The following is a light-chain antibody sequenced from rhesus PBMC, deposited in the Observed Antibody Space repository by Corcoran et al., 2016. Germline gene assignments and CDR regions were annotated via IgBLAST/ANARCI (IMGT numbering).Light chain of an antibody. V-gene: IGKV1-74*01. CDR3: QHSYGTPYS. J-gene: IGKJ2*01. Sequence: DIQMTQSPSSLSASVGDRVTITCRASENVNNYLHWYQQKPGKAPKLLIYAASTLQSGVPSRFRGSVYGTDYTFTISSLQPEDVATYYCQHSYGTPYSFGQGTKVEIK. CDR1: ENVNNY. CDR2: AAS.